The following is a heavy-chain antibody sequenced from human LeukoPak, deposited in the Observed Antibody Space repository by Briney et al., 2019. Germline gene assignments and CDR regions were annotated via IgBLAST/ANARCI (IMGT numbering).Heavy chain of an antibody. CDR2: ISTSGNTR. CDR3: ARELSGTTSYYFDY. J-gene: IGHJ4*02. Sequence: GGSLRLSCAASGFTFSSYEMNWVRQAPGKGLEWVSYISTSGNTRYYADSVKGRFTISRDNAKYSLYLQMNSLRVEDTAVYYCARELSGTTSYYFDYWGQGTLVTVSS. V-gene: IGHV3-48*03. CDR1: GFTFSSYE. D-gene: IGHD1-7*01.